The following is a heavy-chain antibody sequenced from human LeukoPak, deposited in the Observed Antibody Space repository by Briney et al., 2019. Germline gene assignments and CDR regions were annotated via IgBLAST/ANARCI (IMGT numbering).Heavy chain of an antibody. V-gene: IGHV3-23*01. D-gene: IGHD1-1*01. CDR2: ISGDSGGT. CDR3: AKDGGPTVFYYFDS. Sequence: GGSLRLSCVASGSTFSNYAMSWVRQAPGKGLEWVSGISGDSGGTNYADSVKGRFTISRDNSKNTLYLQMNSLRAEDTAAYYCAKDGGPTVFYYFDSWGQGTLVTVSS. CDR1: GSTFSNYA. J-gene: IGHJ4*02.